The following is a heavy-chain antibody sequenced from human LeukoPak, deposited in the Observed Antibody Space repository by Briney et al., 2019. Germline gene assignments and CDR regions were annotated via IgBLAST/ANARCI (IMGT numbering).Heavy chain of an antibody. CDR2: TYYRYKWYN. J-gene: IGHJ4*02. CDR3: ARASSSWYADYFDY. Sequence: SQTLSLTCAISGDSVSSNSAAWNSIRQSPSRGLEWLGRTYYRYKWYNDYAVSMKSRITINPDTSKNQFYLQLNSVTPEDTAVYYCARASSSWYADYFDYWGQGTLVTVSS. V-gene: IGHV6-1*01. D-gene: IGHD6-13*01. CDR1: GDSVSSNSAA.